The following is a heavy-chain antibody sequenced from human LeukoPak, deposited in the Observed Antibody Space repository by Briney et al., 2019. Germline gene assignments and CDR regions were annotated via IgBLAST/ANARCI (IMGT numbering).Heavy chain of an antibody. CDR1: GGSISSSLYH. J-gene: IGHJ4*02. V-gene: IGHV4-39*07. CDR3: ARGVIAAGGNDFDY. Sequence: SETLSLTCTVSGGSISSSLYHWGWIRQSPGKNLEWLGSIYYTGTTHYNPSLKSRVTISVDTSKNQFSLNLSSVTAADTAVYYCARGVIAAGGNDFDYWGQGTLVTVSS. CDR2: IYYTGTT. D-gene: IGHD6-13*01.